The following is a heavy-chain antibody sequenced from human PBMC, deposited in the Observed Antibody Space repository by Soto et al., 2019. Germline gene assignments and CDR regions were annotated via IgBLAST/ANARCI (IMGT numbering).Heavy chain of an antibody. D-gene: IGHD4-17*01. CDR1: GGTFSSYT. Sequence: GASVKVSCKASGGTFSSYTISWVRQAPGQGLEWMGRIIPILGIANYAQKFQGRVTITADKSTSTAYMELSSLRSEDTAVYYCARAPNYGDYPFDYWGQGTLVTVSS. V-gene: IGHV1-69*02. J-gene: IGHJ4*02. CDR3: ARAPNYGDYPFDY. CDR2: IIPILGIA.